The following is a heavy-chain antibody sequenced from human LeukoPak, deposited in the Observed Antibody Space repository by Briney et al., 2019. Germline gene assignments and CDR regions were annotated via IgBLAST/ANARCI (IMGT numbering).Heavy chain of an antibody. D-gene: IGHD2-2*01. CDR3: ARTPIRHQLLVP. CDR1: GGTFSSYA. CDR2: IIPILGIA. J-gene: IGHJ5*02. Sequence: ASVKVSCKASGGTFSSYAISWVRQAPGQGLEGMGRIIPILGIANYAQKFQGGVTITADKSTSTAYMELSSLRSEDTAVYYCARTPIRHQLLVPWGQGTLVTVSS. V-gene: IGHV1-69*04.